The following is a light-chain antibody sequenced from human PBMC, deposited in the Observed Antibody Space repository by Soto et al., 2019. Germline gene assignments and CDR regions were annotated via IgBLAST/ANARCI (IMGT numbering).Light chain of an antibody. CDR2: AAS. CDR3: QQTYSTLSIT. CDR1: ESISRH. V-gene: IGKV1-39*01. J-gene: IGKJ5*01. Sequence: DIQMTQSPSSLSASVGDRVTITCRASESISRHLNWYQQKPGKAPKILIYAASSLQNGVPSRFRGSGSGTDFTLTITNLQPEDFATYYWQQTYSTLSITFGQGTRLDI.